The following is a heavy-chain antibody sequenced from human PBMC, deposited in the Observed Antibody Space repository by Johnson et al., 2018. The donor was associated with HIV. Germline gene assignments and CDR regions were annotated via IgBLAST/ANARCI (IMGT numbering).Heavy chain of an antibody. Sequence: VQLVESGGGLVQAGGSLRLSCAASGFTFSNYAMTWVRQVPGKGLEWVSAISSSGGGTYYADSVEGRFTISRDNSKNILYLQMNIVRAEDTALYYCAAGYCSSTSCYDGAFDIWGQGTMVTVSS. J-gene: IGHJ3*02. V-gene: IGHV3-23*04. D-gene: IGHD2-2*03. CDR1: GFTFSNYA. CDR3: AAGYCSSTSCYDGAFDI. CDR2: ISSSGGGT.